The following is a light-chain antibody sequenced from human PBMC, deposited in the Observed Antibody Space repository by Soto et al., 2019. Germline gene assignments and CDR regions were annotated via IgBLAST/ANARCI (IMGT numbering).Light chain of an antibody. CDR2: KAS. V-gene: IGKV1-5*03. J-gene: IGKJ1*01. Sequence: DIQMTQSPSSLSASVGDRVTITCRASQSIDRWLAWYQQKPGKATKLLIYKASTLKSGVPSWFSGSGSGTEFTLTISSLQPDDFATYYCQQYNSYPRTFGQGTKVDIK. CDR1: QSIDRW. CDR3: QQYNSYPRT.